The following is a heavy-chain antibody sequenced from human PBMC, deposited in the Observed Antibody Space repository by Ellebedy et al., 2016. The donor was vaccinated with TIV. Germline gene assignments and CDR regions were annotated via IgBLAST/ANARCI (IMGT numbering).Heavy chain of an antibody. D-gene: IGHD6-19*01. V-gene: IGHV4-34*01. Sequence: SETLSLXXAVYGGSFSGYYWSWIRQPPGKGLEWIGEINHSGSTNYNLSLKSRVTKSVDTSKNQFSLKLSSVTAADTAVYYCARGMGSSGWFANFDYWGQGTLVTVSS. J-gene: IGHJ4*02. CDR2: INHSGST. CDR3: ARGMGSSGWFANFDY. CDR1: GGSFSGYY.